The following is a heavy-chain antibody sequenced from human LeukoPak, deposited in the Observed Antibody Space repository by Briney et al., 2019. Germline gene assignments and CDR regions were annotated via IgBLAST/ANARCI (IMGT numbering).Heavy chain of an antibody. Sequence: GESLRISCKGSGYSFTSYWISWVRQMPGKGLEWMGRIDPSDSYTNYSPSFQGHVTISADKSISTAYLQWSSLKASDTAMYHCARLPRDYCSGGSCYSKGDYWGQGTLVTVSS. CDR2: IDPSDSYT. D-gene: IGHD2-15*01. V-gene: IGHV5-10-1*01. CDR3: ARLPRDYCSGGSCYSKGDY. J-gene: IGHJ4*02. CDR1: GYSFTSYW.